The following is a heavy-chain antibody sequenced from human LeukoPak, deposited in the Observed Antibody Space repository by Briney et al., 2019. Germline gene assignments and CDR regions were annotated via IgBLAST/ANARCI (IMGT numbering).Heavy chain of an antibody. CDR1: GFIFRDHY. Sequence: PGGSLRLSCAASGFIFRDHYMDWARQAPGKGLEWVGRIRDRSNSYSTEYGASVKGRFIISRDDSTKSLYLQMNSRKTEDTAVYYCARAPFYGSGSFPAFWGRGTLVTVSS. CDR2: IRDRSNSYST. CDR3: ARAPFYGSGSFPAF. J-gene: IGHJ4*02. V-gene: IGHV3-72*01. D-gene: IGHD3-10*01.